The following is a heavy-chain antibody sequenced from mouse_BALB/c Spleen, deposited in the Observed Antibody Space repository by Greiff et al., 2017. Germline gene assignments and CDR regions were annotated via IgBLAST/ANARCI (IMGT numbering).Heavy chain of an antibody. CDR2: ISSGSSTI. CDR1: GFTFSSFG. Sequence: DVMLVESGGGLVQPGGSRTLSCAASGFTFSSFGMHWVRQAPEKGLEWVAYISSGSSTIYYADTVKGRFTISRDNPKNTLFLQMTSLRSEDTAMYYCARSGYGNYGFAYWGQGTLVTVSA. V-gene: IGHV5-17*02. D-gene: IGHD2-1*01. CDR3: ARSGYGNYGFAY. J-gene: IGHJ3*01.